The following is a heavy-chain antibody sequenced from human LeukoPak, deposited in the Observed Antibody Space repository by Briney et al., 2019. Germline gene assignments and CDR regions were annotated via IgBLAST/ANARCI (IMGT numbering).Heavy chain of an antibody. D-gene: IGHD3/OR15-3a*01. CDR1: GFTVSSNY. J-gene: IGHJ4*02. V-gene: IGHV3-53*05. CDR2: IYSDGST. Sequence: PGGSLRLSCAASGFTVSSNYMSWVRQAPGKGLEWVSAIYSDGSTYYADSVKGRFTISRDNSKNTLYLQMNSLRPEDTAVYYCAKDFQGRWTIDYWGQGTLVTVSP. CDR3: AKDFQGRWTIDY.